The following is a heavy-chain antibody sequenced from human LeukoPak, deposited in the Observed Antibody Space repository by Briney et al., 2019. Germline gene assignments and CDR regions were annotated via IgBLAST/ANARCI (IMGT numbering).Heavy chain of an antibody. CDR3: ARAISSSSWYYFDY. J-gene: IGHJ4*02. CDR1: GFTFSSYA. CDR2: ISYDGSNK. V-gene: IGHV3-30-3*01. Sequence: TGGSLRLSCAASGFTFSSYAMHWVRQAPGKGLEWGAVISYDGSNKYYADSVKGRFTISRDNSKNTLYLQMNSLRAEDTAVYYCARAISSSSWYYFDYWGQGTLVTVSS. D-gene: IGHD6-13*01.